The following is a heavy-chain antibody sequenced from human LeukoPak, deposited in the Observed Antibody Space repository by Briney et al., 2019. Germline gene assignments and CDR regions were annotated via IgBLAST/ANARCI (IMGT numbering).Heavy chain of an antibody. CDR1: GNSFTSYW. Sequence: GESLKISCKGSGNSFTSYWIGWVRKKPGKGLEWMGIIFPGDSDTRYSPSFQGQVTISADKSISTAYLQRSSLEASDTAMYYCARRPTYDSRGYYCHDHWGQGTLVTASS. CDR3: ARRPTYDSRGYYCHDH. J-gene: IGHJ4*02. D-gene: IGHD3-22*01. V-gene: IGHV5-51*01. CDR2: IFPGDSDT.